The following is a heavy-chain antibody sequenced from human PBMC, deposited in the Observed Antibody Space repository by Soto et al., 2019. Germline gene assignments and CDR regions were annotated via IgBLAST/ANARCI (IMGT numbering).Heavy chain of an antibody. CDR1: GFTFSGLG. J-gene: IGHJ4*02. CDR2: IRYDGSNI. Sequence: QVQLVESGGGVVQPGRSLRLSCAASGFTFSGLGMHWVRQAPGKGLEWVAVIRYDGSNIYYADAVKGRFTISRDNSKDTLCLQMNSLRAHDTAVYYCARDGVGHTTFFGYFDYWGQGTLVTVSS. D-gene: IGHD1-26*01. V-gene: IGHV3-33*01. CDR3: ARDGVGHTTFFGYFDY.